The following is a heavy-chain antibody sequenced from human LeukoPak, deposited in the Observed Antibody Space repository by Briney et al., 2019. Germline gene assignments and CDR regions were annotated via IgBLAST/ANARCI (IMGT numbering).Heavy chain of an antibody. Sequence: GASVKVSCKASGYTFTSYGISWVRQAPGQGLEWMGWISAYNGNTNYAQKLQGRVTMTTDTSTSTAYMELRSLRSDDTAVYYCARDRNWGSNYYYYMYVWGKGTTVTVSS. CDR1: GYTFTSYG. J-gene: IGHJ6*03. CDR3: ARDRNWGSNYYYYMYV. CDR2: ISAYNGNT. D-gene: IGHD7-27*01. V-gene: IGHV1-18*01.